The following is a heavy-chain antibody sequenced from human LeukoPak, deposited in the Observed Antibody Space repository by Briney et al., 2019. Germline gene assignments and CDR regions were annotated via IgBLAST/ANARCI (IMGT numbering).Heavy chain of an antibody. Sequence: SQTLSLTCAISGDSVSNSSAAWNWIRQSPSRGLEWLGRTFYRSKWGTNYALSVKSRITINADTFKNQISLQPNSVTPEDSAIYCARGTGAPGFGFWGQGTLVTVSS. V-gene: IGHV6-1*01. CDR3: ARGTGAPGFGF. D-gene: IGHD1-26*01. J-gene: IGHJ4*02. CDR2: TFYRSKWGT. CDR1: GDSVSNSSAA.